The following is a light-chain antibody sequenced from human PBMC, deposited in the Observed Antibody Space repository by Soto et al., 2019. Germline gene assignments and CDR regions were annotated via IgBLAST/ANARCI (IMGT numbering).Light chain of an antibody. CDR1: QTISTY. J-gene: IGKJ1*01. V-gene: IGKV1-39*01. Sequence: DIQMTHSPSPLSASVGDRVTITCRASQTISTYLNWYQQKPGKAPKLLIYGASSLQSGVPSRFSGSGSGKDFTLTISSLQPEDFGTHYRQQSFSTPRTFGQGNKVEIX. CDR3: QQSFSTPRT. CDR2: GAS.